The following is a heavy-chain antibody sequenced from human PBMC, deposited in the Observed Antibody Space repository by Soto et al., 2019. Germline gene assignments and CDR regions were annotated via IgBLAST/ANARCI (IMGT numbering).Heavy chain of an antibody. CDR3: VRDARESCRGSNCFSFDY. V-gene: IGHV1-18*04. J-gene: IGHJ4*02. Sequence: QVHLVQSGAEVKKPGASVKVSCKASGYAFTSYGMSWVRQAPGQGLEWMGWINTYNSDTNSAPRLQGRITMTTDTSTSTAYMELRSLTSDATAAYDCVRDARESCRGSNCFSFDYWGQGTLVSASS. CDR2: INTYNSDT. CDR1: GYAFTSYG. D-gene: IGHD2-2*01.